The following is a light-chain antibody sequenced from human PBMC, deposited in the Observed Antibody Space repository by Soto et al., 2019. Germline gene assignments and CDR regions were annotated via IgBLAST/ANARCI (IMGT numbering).Light chain of an antibody. CDR3: QQYYSTTFT. CDR1: QSILYSSNSKNY. V-gene: IGKV4-1*01. Sequence: DIVMTQSPDSLAVSLGERATINCKSSQSILYSSNSKNYLAWYQQKPGQPPKLLIYWASTRESGVPDRFSGSGAGTDFTLTISSLQAEDVAVYYCQQYYSTTFTFGPGTKVDIK. J-gene: IGKJ3*01. CDR2: WAS.